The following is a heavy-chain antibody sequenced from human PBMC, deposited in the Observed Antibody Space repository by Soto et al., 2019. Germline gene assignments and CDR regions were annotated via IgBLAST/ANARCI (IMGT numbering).Heavy chain of an antibody. CDR1: GGSFIGYY. J-gene: IGHJ5*02. Sequence: PSETLSLTCAVYGGSFIGYYCICVRQPPFKWLEWIVEINHSGSTNYNPSLKSRVTISVDTSKNQFSLKLSSVTAADTAVYYCARESLRFLEWLQRGNWFDPWGQGTLVTVSS. D-gene: IGHD3-3*01. V-gene: IGHV4-34*01. CDR2: INHSGST. CDR3: ARESLRFLEWLQRGNWFDP.